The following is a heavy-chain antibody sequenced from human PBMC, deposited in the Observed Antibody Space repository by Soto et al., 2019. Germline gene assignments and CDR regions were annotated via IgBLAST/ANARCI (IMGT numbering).Heavy chain of an antibody. CDR2: IYFDGITT. V-gene: IGHV3-74*01. CDR1: GFTFNTHW. Sequence: GGSLRLSCTASGFTFNTHWMHWVRQAPGKGLVWVSRIYFDGITTNYADSVKGRLTVSRDNAKNTVYLHVKNLRDEETAVYCCARGGAMRVDYWGQGTLVTVSS. J-gene: IGHJ4*02. CDR3: ARGGAMRVDY.